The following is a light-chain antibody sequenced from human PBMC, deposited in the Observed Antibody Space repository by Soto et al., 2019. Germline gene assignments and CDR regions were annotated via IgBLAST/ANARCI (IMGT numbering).Light chain of an antibody. CDR1: SSDVGGYNY. Sequence: QSALTQPRSVSGSPGQSVTISCTRTSSDVGGYNYVSWYQQHPGKAPKLMIYDVNKRPSGVPDRFSGSKSGNTASLTISGLQAEDEADYYCCSYAGSYTVVFGGGTKVTVL. CDR3: CSYAGSYTVV. CDR2: DVN. V-gene: IGLV2-11*01. J-gene: IGLJ2*01.